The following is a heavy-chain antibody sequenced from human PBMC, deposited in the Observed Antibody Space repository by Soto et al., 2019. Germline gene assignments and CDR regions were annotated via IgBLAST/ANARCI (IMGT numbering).Heavy chain of an antibody. D-gene: IGHD2-15*01. CDR2: IWHTGRP. V-gene: IGHV4-4*02. J-gene: IGHJ4*02. Sequence: QLQLRESGPGLVQPSGTLSLTCDVSGDSLTNNHWWSWVRQAPGKGLVWIGEIWHTGRPNYNPSLKSRVAISIAKSKTQFSLKLSSVTAADTAVYYCVRDSRTGCSSINCYMHWGQGTLVTVSS. CDR1: GDSLTNNHW. CDR3: VRDSRTGCSSINCYMH.